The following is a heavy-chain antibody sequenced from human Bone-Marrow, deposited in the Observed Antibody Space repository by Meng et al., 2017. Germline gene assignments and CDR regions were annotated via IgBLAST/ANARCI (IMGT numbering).Heavy chain of an antibody. V-gene: IGHV4-61*01. CDR3: ARGVVADPPGD. Sequence: QGQLQDSAPGLLRSSATLSLTSPVAGASANTGSYYWSWIRQPPGRGLELIGFIYQSGSTNNNPSLKSRVTISLDMSSNQFSLTLNSVTAADTAIYYCARGVVADPPGDWGRGTLVTVSS. CDR2: IYQSGST. D-gene: IGHD2-15*01. J-gene: IGHJ1*01. CDR1: GASANTGSYY.